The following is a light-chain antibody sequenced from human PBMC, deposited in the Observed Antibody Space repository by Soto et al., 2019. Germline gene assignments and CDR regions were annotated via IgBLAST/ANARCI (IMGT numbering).Light chain of an antibody. CDR1: QSINRY. V-gene: IGKV3-15*01. CDR2: GAT. J-gene: IGKJ1*01. Sequence: ILLTQSPSTLPLSPGERATLSCRASQSINRYLAWYQQKPGQAPRLLIHGATTRATGIPARFSGSGSGTEFTLTISSLQSEDFEVYYCQQYNNWPRTFGQGTKVDIK. CDR3: QQYNNWPRT.